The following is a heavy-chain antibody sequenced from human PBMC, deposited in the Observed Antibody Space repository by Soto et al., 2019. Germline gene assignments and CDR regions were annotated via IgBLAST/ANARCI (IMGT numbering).Heavy chain of an antibody. CDR2: ISYDGSNK. D-gene: IGHD4-4*01. Sequence: QVQLVESGGGVVQPGRSLRLSCAASGFTFSSYAMHWVRQAPGKGLEWVAVISYDGSNKYYADSVKGRFTISRDNSQNPRDLQMNSLRTEDTAVYYCARPLWRDDYNWGYFDLWGRGTLVTVSS. J-gene: IGHJ2*01. CDR3: ARPLWRDDYNWGYFDL. CDR1: GFTFSSYA. V-gene: IGHV3-30-3*01.